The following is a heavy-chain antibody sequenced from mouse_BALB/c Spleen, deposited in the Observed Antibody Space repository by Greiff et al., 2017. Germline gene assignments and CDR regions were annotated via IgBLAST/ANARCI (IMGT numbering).Heavy chain of an antibody. CDR2: IWAGGST. CDR3: AREGDYYGSPPWFAY. D-gene: IGHD1-1*01. V-gene: IGHV2-9*02. CDR1: GFSLTSYG. Sequence: QVQLKESGPGLVAPSQSLSITCTVSGFSLTSYGVHWVRQPPGKGLEWLGVIWAGGSTNYNSALMSSLSISKDNSNSQVFLKMNSLQTDDTAMDYCAREGDYYGSPPWFAYWGQGTPVTVSA. J-gene: IGHJ3*01.